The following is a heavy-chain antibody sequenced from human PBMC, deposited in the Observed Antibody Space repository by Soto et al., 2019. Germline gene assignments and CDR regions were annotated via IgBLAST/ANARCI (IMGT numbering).Heavy chain of an antibody. CDR1: GFTFSRSA. CDR3: AMGLAAAGPFDY. V-gene: IGHV3-23*01. D-gene: IGHD6-13*01. J-gene: IGHJ4*02. Sequence: PGGSLRLSCAASGFTFSRSAISWVRQSPGKGLEWVSLISGSGGITFYADSVKGRFTMSRDNSKNTLYVQMNSLRAEDTAVYYCAMGLAAAGPFDYWGQGTLVTVSS. CDR2: ISGSGGIT.